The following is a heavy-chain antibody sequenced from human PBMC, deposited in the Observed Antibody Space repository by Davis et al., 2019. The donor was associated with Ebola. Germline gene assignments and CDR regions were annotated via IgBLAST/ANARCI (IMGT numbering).Heavy chain of an antibody. Sequence: MPSETLSLTCTVSGGSISSSSYYWGWIRQPPGKGLEWIGSIYYSGITYCKLTLKSRVTISVDTSKNQFSLKLNSVTAADTAVYYCASASYFRGSSGYLAYWGQGTLVTVSS. CDR1: GGSISSSSYY. CDR3: ASASYFRGSSGYLAY. D-gene: IGHD3-22*01. V-gene: IGHV4-39*01. CDR2: IYYSGIT. J-gene: IGHJ4*02.